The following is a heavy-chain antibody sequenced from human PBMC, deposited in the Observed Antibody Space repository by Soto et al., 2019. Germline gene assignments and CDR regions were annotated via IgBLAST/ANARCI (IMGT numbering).Heavy chain of an antibody. CDR2: INPNSGGT. J-gene: IGHJ5*02. V-gene: IGHV1-2*04. D-gene: IGHD2-2*02. Sequence: QVQLVQSGAEVKKPGASVKVSCKASGYTFTGYYMHWVRQAPGQGLEWMGWINPNSGGTNYAQKFQGWVTMTRDTSISTAYMELSRLRSDDTAVYYCARVGVPAAIGVGVGNWFDPWGQGTLVTVSS. CDR3: ARVGVPAAIGVGVGNWFDP. CDR1: GYTFTGYY.